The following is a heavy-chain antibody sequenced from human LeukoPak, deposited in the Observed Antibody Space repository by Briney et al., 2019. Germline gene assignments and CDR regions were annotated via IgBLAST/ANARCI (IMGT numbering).Heavy chain of an antibody. CDR3: AKVSREGFGEYYFDY. V-gene: IGHV3-23*01. Sequence: AGGSLRLSCAASGFSFSSYAMTWVRQAPGKGLEWVSVIGGGGSDIQYADSVKGRFSIPRDNSKNTLYLQINSLRVEDTAVYYCAKVSREGFGEYYFDYWGQGTLVTVSS. D-gene: IGHD3-10*01. J-gene: IGHJ4*02. CDR1: GFSFSSYA. CDR2: IGGGGSDI.